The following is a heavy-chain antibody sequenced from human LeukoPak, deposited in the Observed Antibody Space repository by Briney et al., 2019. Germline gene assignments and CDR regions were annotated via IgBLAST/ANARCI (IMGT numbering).Heavy chain of an antibody. CDR3: VRGASSIAALNPFWYFDL. J-gene: IGHJ2*01. CDR2: INPSGGST. D-gene: IGHD6-6*01. CDR1: GYTFTSYY. V-gene: IGHV1-46*01. Sequence: ASVKVSCKASGYTFTSYYMHWVRPGPGQGLEWMGIINPSGGSTSYAQKFQGRVTMTRDTSTNTVYMELSSLRSEDTAVFYCVRGASSIAALNPFWYFDLWGRGTLVTVSS.